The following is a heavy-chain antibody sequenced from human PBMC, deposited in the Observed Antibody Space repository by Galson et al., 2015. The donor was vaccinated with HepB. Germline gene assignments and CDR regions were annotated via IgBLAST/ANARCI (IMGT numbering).Heavy chain of an antibody. CDR2: ISYDGAYT. CDR3: AKRNDGGSQKDFDN. CDR1: GFTFNNYG. Sequence: SLRLSCAASGFTFNNYGMHWVRQAPGKGLEWVAVISYDGAYTLYSDSMKGRFTISRDNSKSTLYVEMNSLRPEDTAVYYCAKRNDGGSQKDFDNWGQGTLVTVSS. V-gene: IGHV3-30*18. D-gene: IGHD3-16*01. J-gene: IGHJ4*02.